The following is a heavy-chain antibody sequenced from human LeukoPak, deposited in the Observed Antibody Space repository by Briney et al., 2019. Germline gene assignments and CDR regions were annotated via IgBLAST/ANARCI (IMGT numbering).Heavy chain of an antibody. D-gene: IGHD4-17*01. V-gene: IGHV3-9*01. CDR3: ANLHGDYRDY. CDR1: GFTFGDYA. CDR2: ISWNSGNI. Sequence: GESLRLSCAASGFTFGDYAMPWVRHAPGKGLEWVSGISWNSGNIGYADSVKGRFTISRDNAKNSLYLEMNSLRAEDTALYYCANLHGDYRDYWGQGTLVTVSS. J-gene: IGHJ4*02.